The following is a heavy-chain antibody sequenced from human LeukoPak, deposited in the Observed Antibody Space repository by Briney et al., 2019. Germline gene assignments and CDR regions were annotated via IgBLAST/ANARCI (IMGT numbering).Heavy chain of an antibody. Sequence: SETLSLTCAVYGGSFSGYYWSWIRQPPGKGLEWIGEINHSGSTNYNPSLKSRVTISVDTSKNQFSPKLSSVTAADTAVYYCARVWPRIAARPKYFDYWGQGTLVTVSS. CDR2: INHSGST. J-gene: IGHJ4*02. CDR1: GGSFSGYY. D-gene: IGHD6-6*01. V-gene: IGHV4-34*01. CDR3: ARVWPRIAARPKYFDY.